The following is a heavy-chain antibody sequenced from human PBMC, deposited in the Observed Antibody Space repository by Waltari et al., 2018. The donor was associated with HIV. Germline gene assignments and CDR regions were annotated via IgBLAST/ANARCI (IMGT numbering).Heavy chain of an antibody. CDR1: RFIVSSNY. CDR2: TYSGGTT. D-gene: IGHD4-17*01. Sequence: EVQLVASGGVLVQSGGFLSLPCVVSRFIVSSNYRRWVRQAPGKGLEWVSITYSGGTTYYADSVKGRLTVSRDNSKNTLYLHINNLREEDTAVYYCARGGELNDWGQGTLVTVSS. CDR3: ARGGELND. J-gene: IGHJ1*01. V-gene: IGHV3-66*01.